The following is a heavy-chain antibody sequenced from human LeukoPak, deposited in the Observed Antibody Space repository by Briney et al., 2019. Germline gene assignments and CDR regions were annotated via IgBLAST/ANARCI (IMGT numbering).Heavy chain of an antibody. CDR1: GYIFTSYG. D-gene: IGHD3-10*01. CDR2: ISAYNGNT. V-gene: IGHV1-18*01. CDR3: ARHAVGWFGELSQYYFDY. J-gene: IGHJ4*02. Sequence: GASVKVSCKASGYIFTSYGISWVRQAPGQGLEWMGWISAYNGNTNYAQKLQGRVTMTTDTSTSTAYMELRSLRSDDTAVYYCARHAVGWFGELSQYYFDYWGQGTLVTVSS.